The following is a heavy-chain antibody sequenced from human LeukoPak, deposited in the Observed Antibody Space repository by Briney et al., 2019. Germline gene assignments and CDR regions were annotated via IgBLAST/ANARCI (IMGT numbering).Heavy chain of an antibody. J-gene: IGHJ4*02. CDR1: GYTFTSYY. CDR3: ARDPVGGASFFDY. V-gene: IGHV1-46*01. D-gene: IGHD1-26*01. Sequence: ASVKVSCKASGYTFTSYYMHRVRQAPGQGLEWMGIINPSGGSTSYAQKFQGRVTMTRDMSTSTVYMELSSLRSEDTAVYYCARDPVGGASFFDYWGQGTLVTVSS. CDR2: INPSGGST.